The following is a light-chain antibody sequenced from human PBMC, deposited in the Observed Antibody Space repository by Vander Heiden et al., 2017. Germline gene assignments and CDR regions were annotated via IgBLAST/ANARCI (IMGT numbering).Light chain of an antibody. CDR2: DAS. Sequence: GDRVTITFRASQSISSWLAWYQQKPGKAPKLLIYDASSVESGVPSRCSGSGAGTEFTLTISSLQPDDFATYYCQQYNSPVTFGQGTKLEIK. J-gene: IGKJ2*01. CDR1: QSISSW. CDR3: QQYNSPVT. V-gene: IGKV1-5*01.